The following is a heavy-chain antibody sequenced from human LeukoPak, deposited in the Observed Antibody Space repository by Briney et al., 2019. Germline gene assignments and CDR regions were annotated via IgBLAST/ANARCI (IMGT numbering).Heavy chain of an antibody. CDR1: GGSISSSSYY. CDR2: IYYSGST. J-gene: IGHJ5*02. Sequence: KPSETLSLTCTVSGGSISSSSYYWGWIRQPPGKGLEWIGSIYYSGSTYYNPSLKSRVTISVDTSKNQFSLKLSSVTAADTAVYYCARRGQQLGWFDPWGQGTLVTVSS. D-gene: IGHD6-13*01. V-gene: IGHV4-39*01. CDR3: ARRGQQLGWFDP.